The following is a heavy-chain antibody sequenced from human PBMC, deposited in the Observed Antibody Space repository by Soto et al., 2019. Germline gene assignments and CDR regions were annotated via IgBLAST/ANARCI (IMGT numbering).Heavy chain of an antibody. D-gene: IGHD2-15*01. V-gene: IGHV1-2*04. CDR2: INPNSGGT. CDR1: GYTFTSYA. J-gene: IGHJ4*02. Sequence: ASVKVSCKASGYTFTSYAMHWVRQAPGQGLAWMGWINPNSGGTNYAQKFQGWVTMTRDTSISTAYMELSRLTSDDTAVYYCATQRLGDASGGSPFDHWGQGTPVTVSS. CDR3: ATQRLGDASGGSPFDH.